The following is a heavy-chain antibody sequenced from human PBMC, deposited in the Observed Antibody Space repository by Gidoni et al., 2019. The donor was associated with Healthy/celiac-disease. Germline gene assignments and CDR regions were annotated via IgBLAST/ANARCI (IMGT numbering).Heavy chain of an antibody. V-gene: IGHV4-39*01. CDR1: GGSISSSSYY. CDR2: IYYSGST. Sequence: QLQLQESGPGLVKPSETLSLTCTVSGGSISSSSYYWGWIRQPPGKGLEWIGSIYYSGSTYYNPSIKSRVTISVDTSKNQCSLKLSSVTAADTAVYYCARHCGDMVRGQEGWFDPWGQGTLVTVSS. CDR3: ARHCGDMVRGQEGWFDP. D-gene: IGHD3-10*01. J-gene: IGHJ5*02.